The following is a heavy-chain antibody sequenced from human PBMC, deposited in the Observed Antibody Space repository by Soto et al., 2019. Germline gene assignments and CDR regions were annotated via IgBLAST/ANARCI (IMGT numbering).Heavy chain of an antibody. D-gene: IGHD6-13*01. Sequence: SETLSLTCAVSGGSISSGGYSWSWIRQPPGKGLEWIGYMYHSGSTNYNPSLKSRVTISVDTSKNQFSLKLSSVTAADTAVYYCARRIAAAGRRPYYYYGMDVWGQGTTVTVSS. V-gene: IGHV4-30-2*01. CDR3: ARRIAAAGRRPYYYYGMDV. J-gene: IGHJ6*02. CDR1: GGSISSGGYS. CDR2: MYHSGST.